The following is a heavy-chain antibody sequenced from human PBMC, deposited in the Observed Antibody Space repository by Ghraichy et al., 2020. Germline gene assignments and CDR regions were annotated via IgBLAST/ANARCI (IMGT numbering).Heavy chain of an antibody. V-gene: IGHV4-59*01. Sequence: GSLRLSCTVSGGSISSYYWSWIRQPPGKGLEWVQYINYSGSTNYNPSLKSRVTISIDTSKNQFSLKLSSVTAADTAVYYCARHGRYDSTGYYDAFDIWGQGTMVTVSS. CDR1: GGSISSYY. CDR2: INYSGST. D-gene: IGHD3-22*01. J-gene: IGHJ3*02. CDR3: ARHGRYDSTGYYDAFDI.